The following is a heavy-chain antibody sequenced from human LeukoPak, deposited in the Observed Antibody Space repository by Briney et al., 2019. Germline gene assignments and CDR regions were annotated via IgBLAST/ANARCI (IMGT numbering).Heavy chain of an antibody. CDR1: GYTFTGYY. V-gene: IGHV1-2*04. J-gene: IGHJ5*02. CDR2: INPNSGGT. CDR3: ARGEDIVVVPAGTFDP. D-gene: IGHD2-2*01. Sequence: ASVKLSCKASGYTFTGYYMHWVRQAPGQGLEWMGWINPNSGGTNYAQKFQGWVTMTRDTSISTAYMELSRLRSDDTAVYYCARGEDIVVVPAGTFDPSGQATLVTVSS.